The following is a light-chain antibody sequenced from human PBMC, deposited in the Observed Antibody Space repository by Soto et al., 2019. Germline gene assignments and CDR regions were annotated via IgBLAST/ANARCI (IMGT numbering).Light chain of an antibody. V-gene: IGKV3-20*01. CDR3: QQSGSTPIT. CDR2: GAS. J-gene: IGKJ5*01. Sequence: EILLTQSPGTLSLSPGERAALSCRASQRVSSTYLDWYQQKPGQAPRLLIYGASSRATGIPDRFGGSGSGTDFTLTISRLEPEDFAVYYCQQSGSTPITFGQGTRLEIK. CDR1: QRVSSTY.